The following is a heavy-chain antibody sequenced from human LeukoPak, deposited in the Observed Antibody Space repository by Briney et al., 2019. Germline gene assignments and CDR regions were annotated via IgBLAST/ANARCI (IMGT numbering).Heavy chain of an antibody. D-gene: IGHD5-12*01. J-gene: IGHJ4*02. CDR1: GFTFSSYA. V-gene: IGHV3-23*01. CDR2: ISGSGGST. CDR3: ARDITRVATGGFDY. Sequence: GRSLRLSCAASGFTFSSYAMSWVRQAPGKGLEWVSAISGSGGSTYCADSVKGRFTISRDNSKNTLYLQMNSLRAEDTAVYYCARDITRVATGGFDYWGQGTLVTVSS.